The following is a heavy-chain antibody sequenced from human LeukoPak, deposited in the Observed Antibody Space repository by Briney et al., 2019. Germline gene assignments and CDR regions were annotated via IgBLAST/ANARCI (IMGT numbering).Heavy chain of an antibody. CDR1: GFTFSSYD. V-gene: IGHV3-13*01. CDR3: ARGGYSSSWESYSYYMDV. CDR2: IGTAGDT. D-gene: IGHD6-13*01. J-gene: IGHJ6*03. Sequence: GGSLRLSCAASGFTFSSYDMHWVRHATGKGLEWVSAIGTAGDTYYPGSVKGRFTISREKSKNSLYLQMNSLRAGDTAVYYCARGGYSSSWESYSYYMDVWGKGTTVTVSS.